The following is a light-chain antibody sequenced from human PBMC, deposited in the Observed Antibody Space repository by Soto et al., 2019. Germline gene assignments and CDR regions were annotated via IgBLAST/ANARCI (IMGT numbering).Light chain of an antibody. CDR2: GAS. CDR3: QQYNSYSRT. V-gene: IGKV1-5*01. CDR1: QSISSW. Sequence: DIQMTQSPSTLSASVGDRVTITCRASQSISSWLAWYQQKPGKAPKLLIYGASSLESGVPSRFSGSRSGTEFTLTISSLQPDDFATYYCQQYNSYSRTFGQGTKVEIK. J-gene: IGKJ1*01.